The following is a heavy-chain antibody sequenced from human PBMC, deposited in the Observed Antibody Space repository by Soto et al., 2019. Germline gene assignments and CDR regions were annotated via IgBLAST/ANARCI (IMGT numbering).Heavy chain of an antibody. CDR1: GFSLSTARKG. J-gene: IGHJ6*03. CDR3: AIVVVPAAMNYYYYYMDV. D-gene: IGHD2-2*01. CDR2: IFSNDEK. V-gene: IGHV2-26*01. Sequence: QVTLKESGPVLVKPTETLTLTCTVSGFSLSTARKGVSWIRQPPGKALEWLAHIFSNDEKSYSTSLKSRLTISKDTSKSQVVLTMTNMDPVDTATYYCAIVVVPAAMNYYYYYMDVWGKGTTVTVSS.